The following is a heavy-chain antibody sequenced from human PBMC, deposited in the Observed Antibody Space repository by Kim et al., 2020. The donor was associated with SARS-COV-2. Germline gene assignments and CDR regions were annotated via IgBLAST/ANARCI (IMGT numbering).Heavy chain of an antibody. Sequence: GGSLRLFCAASGFTFSTSPMGWVRQAPGKGLEWVSRISWDGTRTYYADSVKGRVTMSSDKSKNTVYLHMNSLRVEDTAVYYCAKGVPNSGFDYWGQGAQV. CDR3: AKGVPNSGFDY. CDR2: ISWDGTRT. CDR1: GFTFSTSP. J-gene: IGHJ4*02. V-gene: IGHV3-23*01. D-gene: IGHD1-26*01.